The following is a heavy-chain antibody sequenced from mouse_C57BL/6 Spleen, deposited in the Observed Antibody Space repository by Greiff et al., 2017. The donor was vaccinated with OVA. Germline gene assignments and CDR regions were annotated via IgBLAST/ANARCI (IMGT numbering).Heavy chain of an antibody. J-gene: IGHJ4*01. D-gene: IGHD3-2*02. V-gene: IGHV1-43*01. CDR2: INPSTGGT. CDR3: ARWDSSGFYAMDY. Sequence: EVKLVESGPELVKPGASVKISCKASGYSFTGYYMHWVKQSSEKSLEWIGEINPSTGGTSYNQKFKGKATLTVDKSSSTAYMQLKSLTSEDSAVYYCARWDSSGFYAMDYWGQGTSVTVSS. CDR1: GYSFTGYY.